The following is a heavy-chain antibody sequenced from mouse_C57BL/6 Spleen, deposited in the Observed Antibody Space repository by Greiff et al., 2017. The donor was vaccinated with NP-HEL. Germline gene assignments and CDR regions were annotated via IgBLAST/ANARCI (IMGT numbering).Heavy chain of an antibody. Sequence: VQLQQPGAELVKPGASVKMSCKASGYTFTSYWITWVKQRPGQGLEWIGDIYPGSGSTNYNEKFKSKATLTVDTSSSTAYMQLSSLTSEDSAVYYCARYEGIYYDYDGAWFAYWGQGTLVTVSA. CDR3: ARYEGIYYDYDGAWFAY. CDR2: IYPGSGST. CDR1: GYTFTSYW. J-gene: IGHJ3*01. V-gene: IGHV1-55*01. D-gene: IGHD2-4*01.